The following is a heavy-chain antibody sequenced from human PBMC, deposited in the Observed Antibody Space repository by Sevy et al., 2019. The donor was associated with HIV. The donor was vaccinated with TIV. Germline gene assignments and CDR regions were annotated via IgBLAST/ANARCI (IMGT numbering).Heavy chain of an antibody. V-gene: IGHV1-69*13. J-gene: IGHJ3*02. CDR2: IIPIFGTP. D-gene: IGHD7-27*01. Sequence: SVKVSCKASGDTFSTYGLSWVRQAPGQGLEWMGGIIPIFGTPNYAQKFQGRVTITADESASTAYMELSSLRSEDTALYYCAREGGVATTGDHDAFDIWGHGTLVTVSS. CDR1: GDTFSTYG. CDR3: AREGGVATTGDHDAFDI.